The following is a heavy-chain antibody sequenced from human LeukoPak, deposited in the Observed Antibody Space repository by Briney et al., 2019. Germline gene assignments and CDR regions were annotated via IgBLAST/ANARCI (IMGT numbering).Heavy chain of an antibody. CDR2: IYYSGST. Sequence: SETLSLTCTVSGGSISSSSYYWGWIRQPPGEGLEWIGSIYYSGSTYYNPSLKSRVTISVDTSKNQFSLKLSSVTAADTAVYYCARHGDTAMVDYWGQGTLVTVSS. V-gene: IGHV4-39*01. CDR1: GGSISSSSYY. CDR3: ARHGDTAMVDY. D-gene: IGHD5-18*01. J-gene: IGHJ4*02.